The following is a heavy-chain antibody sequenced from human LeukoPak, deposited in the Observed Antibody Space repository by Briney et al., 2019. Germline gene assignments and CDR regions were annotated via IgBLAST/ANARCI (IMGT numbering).Heavy chain of an antibody. CDR3: ARDAPGYGGYGD. Sequence: PGGSLRLSCAAAGFTFSTYWMSWVRQAPGKGLEWVGNIKEDGRDKYYGESVKGRFTISRDNAKNSLYLQMNSLRAEDTAVYYCARDAPGYGGYGDWGQGILVTVSS. CDR1: GFTFSTYW. CDR2: IKEDGRDK. D-gene: IGHD5-12*01. J-gene: IGHJ4*02. V-gene: IGHV3-7*01.